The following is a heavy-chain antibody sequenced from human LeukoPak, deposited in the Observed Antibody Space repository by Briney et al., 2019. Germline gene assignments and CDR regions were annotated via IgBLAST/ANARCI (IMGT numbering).Heavy chain of an antibody. J-gene: IGHJ2*01. CDR1: GGSFSDYY. CDR2: INHSGGT. CDR3: ARKAPGTLDL. V-gene: IGHV4-34*01. Sequence: PSETLSLTCAVYGGSFSDYYWSWIRQPPGKGLEWIGEINHSGGTNYYPSLKSRVTISLDTSKNQSSLKLRSVTAADTAVYYCARKAPGTLDLWGRGTLVTVSS.